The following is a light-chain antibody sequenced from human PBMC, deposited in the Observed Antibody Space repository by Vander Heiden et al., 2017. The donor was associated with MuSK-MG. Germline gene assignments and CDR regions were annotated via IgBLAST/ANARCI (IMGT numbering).Light chain of an antibody. V-gene: IGKV1-17*03. CDR3: RQNYKSAHT. CDR1: QDIENF. CDR2: AAS. Sequence: DIQMTQSPSAMSASVGDRVTITCRASQDIENFLAWFQQTPGKVPKRLIYAASNFLRGVPSTFSGSGSAREFTLTIISLLPEDFATSCCRQNYKSAHTFGQGPKLEI. J-gene: IGKJ2*01.